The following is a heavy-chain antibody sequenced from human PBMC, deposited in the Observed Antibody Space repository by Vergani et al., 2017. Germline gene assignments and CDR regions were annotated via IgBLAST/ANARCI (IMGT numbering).Heavy chain of an antibody. J-gene: IGHJ4*02. CDR1: GYTFTSYY. V-gene: IGHV1-46*01. CDR3: ATDHPTGLGVVEFRY. D-gene: IGHD2-15*01. Sequence: QVQLVQSGAEVKKPGASVKVSCKASGYTFTSYYMHWVRQAPGQGLEWMGIINPSGGSTIYAQQFQGRVTMTEDPSTDTAYMERSSLRSEDTAVYYCATDHPTGLGVVEFRYWGQGTLVTVSS. CDR2: INPSGGST.